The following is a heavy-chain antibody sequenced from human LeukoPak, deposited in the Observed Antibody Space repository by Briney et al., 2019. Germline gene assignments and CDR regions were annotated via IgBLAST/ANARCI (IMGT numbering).Heavy chain of an antibody. CDR2: ISYDGSNK. Sequence: GGSLRLSCAASGFTFSSYGMHWVRQAPGKGLEWVAVISYDGSNKYYADSVKGRFTISRDNSKNTLYLQMNSLRAEDTAVYYRAKDLREMATTPTLFDYWGQGTLVTVSS. CDR1: GFTFSSYG. D-gene: IGHD5-24*01. V-gene: IGHV3-30*18. CDR3: AKDLREMATTPTLFDY. J-gene: IGHJ4*02.